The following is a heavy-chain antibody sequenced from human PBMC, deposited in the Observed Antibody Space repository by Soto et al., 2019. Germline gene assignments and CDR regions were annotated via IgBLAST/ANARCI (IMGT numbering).Heavy chain of an antibody. Sequence: ASVKVSCKASGYTFSNYGLSWVRQAPGQGLEWMGWITAYNGNTNYAPKFQARVTMTTDTSTSTAYMELRSLTSDDTAVYYCARDYDFWSGYGPFDYWGQGTLVTVSS. CDR2: ITAYNGNT. D-gene: IGHD3-3*01. V-gene: IGHV1-18*01. CDR1: GYTFSNYG. CDR3: ARDYDFWSGYGPFDY. J-gene: IGHJ4*02.